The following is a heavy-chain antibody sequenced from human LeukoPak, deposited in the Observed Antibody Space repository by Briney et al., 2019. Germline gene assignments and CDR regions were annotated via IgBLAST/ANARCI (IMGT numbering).Heavy chain of an antibody. J-gene: IGHJ6*02. D-gene: IGHD1-1*01. CDR3: ARDAGHQLSRRNYYAMDV. CDR2: MYYRGST. V-gene: IGHV4-39*07. CDR1: GGSINSSSYY. Sequence: PSETLSLTCTVSGGSINSSSYYGGWVRQPPGKGLEWIGSMYYRGSTYYNPSLKSRVTISVDTSKNQFSLKLSSVTAADTAVYYCARDAGHQLSRRNYYAMDVWGQGTTVTVSS.